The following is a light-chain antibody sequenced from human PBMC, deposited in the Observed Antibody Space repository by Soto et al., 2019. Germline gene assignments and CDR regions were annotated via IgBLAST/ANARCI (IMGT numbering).Light chain of an antibody. J-gene: IGKJ5*01. CDR3: QQSYSTPLT. CDR1: QSVSSY. V-gene: IGKV3-11*01. CDR2: GAS. Sequence: EIVLTQSPATLSLSPGERATLSCRASQSVSSYLAWYQQKPGQAPRLLIYGASSRATGIPDRFSGSGSGTDFTLTISSLQPEDFATYYCQQSYSTPLTFGQGTRLEIK.